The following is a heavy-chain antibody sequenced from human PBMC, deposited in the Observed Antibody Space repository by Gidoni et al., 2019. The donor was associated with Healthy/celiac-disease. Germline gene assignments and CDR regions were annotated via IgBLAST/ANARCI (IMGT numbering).Heavy chain of an antibody. Sequence: QVQLQQWGAGLLKPSETLSLTCAVYVGSFSGYYWSWIRQPPGKGLEWIGEINHRGSTNYNPSHKRRVTISVDTSKNQFSLKLSSVTAADTAVYYCARGLVEMATTVHFDYWGQGTLVTVSS. J-gene: IGHJ4*02. CDR2: INHRGST. CDR3: ARGLVEMATTVHFDY. V-gene: IGHV4-34*01. CDR1: VGSFSGYY. D-gene: IGHD1-1*01.